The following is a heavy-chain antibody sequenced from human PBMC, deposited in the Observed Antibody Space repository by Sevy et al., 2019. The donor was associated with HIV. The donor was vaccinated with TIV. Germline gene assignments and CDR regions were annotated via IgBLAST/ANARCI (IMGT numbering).Heavy chain of an antibody. CDR1: GFTFSSYA. Sequence: GGSLRLSCAASGFTFSSYAMSWVRQAPGKGLEWVSAISGSGGSTYYADSVKGRFTISRDNSKNTLYLQMNSLRAEDTDVYYCAKKAVLLWFGEVGAFDIWGQGTMVTVSS. CDR2: ISGSGGST. J-gene: IGHJ3*02. CDR3: AKKAVLLWFGEVGAFDI. V-gene: IGHV3-23*01. D-gene: IGHD3-10*01.